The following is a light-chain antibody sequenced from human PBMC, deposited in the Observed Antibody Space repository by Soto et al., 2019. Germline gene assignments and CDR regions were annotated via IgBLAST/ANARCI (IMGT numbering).Light chain of an antibody. V-gene: IGKV3-20*01. CDR1: QSVSSSY. J-gene: IGKJ3*01. CDR3: QQYVSSPFS. Sequence: EIVMTQSPATVSVSPGDRVTLSCRASQSVSSSYLAWYHQKPGQPPRLLIYGASTRATGIPDRFSGSGSGTDFTLTISRLEPEDFAVYYCQQYVSSPFSFGPGTKVDI. CDR2: GAS.